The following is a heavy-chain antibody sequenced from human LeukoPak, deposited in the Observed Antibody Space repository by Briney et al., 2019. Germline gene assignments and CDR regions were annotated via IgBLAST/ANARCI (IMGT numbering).Heavy chain of an antibody. J-gene: IGHJ4*02. D-gene: IGHD3-10*01. CDR3: ARAGSHWHYVY. V-gene: IGHV3-7*01. CDR2: IKQDGSER. CDR1: GFTFSGFS. Sequence: GGSLRLSCAASGFTFSGFSMSWVRQSPTKGLEWVANIKQDGSERYYVDSVKGRFTISRDNAKNSLSLQMNNLRVEDTAVYYCARAGSHWHYVYWGQGIVVTVSS.